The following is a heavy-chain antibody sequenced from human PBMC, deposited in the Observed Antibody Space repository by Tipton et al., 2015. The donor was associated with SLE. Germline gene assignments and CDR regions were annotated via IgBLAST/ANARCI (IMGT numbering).Heavy chain of an antibody. CDR1: GGSFSGYY. CDR2: INHSGST. Sequence: TLSLTCAVYGGSFSGYYWSWIRQPPGKGLEWIGEINHSGSTTYNPSLKSRVTISVDTSKNQFSLKLSSVTAADTAVYYCARDKKAPSYYYYYMDVWGKGTTVTVSS. CDR3: ARDKKAPSYYYYYMDV. V-gene: IGHV4-34*01. J-gene: IGHJ6*03.